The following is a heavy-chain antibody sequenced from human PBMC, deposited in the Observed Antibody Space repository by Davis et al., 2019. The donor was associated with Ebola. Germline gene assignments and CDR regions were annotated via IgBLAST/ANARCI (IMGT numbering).Heavy chain of an antibody. CDR2: MNSDGSTT. Sequence: PGGSLTLSCAASGLTFSSDWMHWVRQVPGKGLVWVSRMNSDGSTTRYADSVKGRFTISRDNAKNTLYLQMNSLRAEDTAVYYCARGARFANDYWGQGTLVTVSS. CDR3: ARGARFANDY. V-gene: IGHV3-74*01. J-gene: IGHJ4*02. CDR1: GLTFSSDW. D-gene: IGHD3-10*01.